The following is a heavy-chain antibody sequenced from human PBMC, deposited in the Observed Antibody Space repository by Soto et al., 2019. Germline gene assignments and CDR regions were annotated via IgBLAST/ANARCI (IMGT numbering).Heavy chain of an antibody. CDR2: ISAYNGNT. Sequence: GASVKVSCKASGYTFTSYGISWVRQAPGQGLEWMGWISAYNGNTNYAQKLQGRVTMTTDTSTSTAYMELRSLRSDDTAVYYCARDGLWFGELVPFDPWGQGTLVTVSS. D-gene: IGHD3-10*01. J-gene: IGHJ5*02. V-gene: IGHV1-18*01. CDR1: GYTFTSYG. CDR3: ARDGLWFGELVPFDP.